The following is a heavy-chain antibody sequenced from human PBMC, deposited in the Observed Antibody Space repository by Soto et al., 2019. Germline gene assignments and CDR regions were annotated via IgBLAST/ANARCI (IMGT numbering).Heavy chain of an antibody. CDR2: ISAYNGNT. D-gene: IGHD6-6*01. CDR3: ARDRVPFSSSPYYLDY. J-gene: IGHJ4*02. CDR1: GYTFTSYG. V-gene: IGHV1-18*01. Sequence: SVKVSCKASGYTFTSYGISWVRQAPGQGLEWMGWISAYNGNTNYAQKLQGRVTMTTDTSTSTAYMELRSLRSDDTAVYYCARDRVPFSSSPYYLDYWCQGTLVTVSS.